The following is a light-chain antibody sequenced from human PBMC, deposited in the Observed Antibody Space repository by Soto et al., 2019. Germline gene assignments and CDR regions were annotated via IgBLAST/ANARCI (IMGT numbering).Light chain of an antibody. Sequence: QSVLTQSPSASASLGASVKLTCTLSSGHSTYAIAWHQQQPEKGPRFLMRLNNNGGHTKGDGIPDRFSGSSSGAERYLTISSLQSEDEADYYCQTWGPGFQVFGGGTKVTVL. J-gene: IGLJ2*01. CDR2: LNNNGGH. CDR3: QTWGPGFQV. CDR1: SGHSTYA. V-gene: IGLV4-69*01.